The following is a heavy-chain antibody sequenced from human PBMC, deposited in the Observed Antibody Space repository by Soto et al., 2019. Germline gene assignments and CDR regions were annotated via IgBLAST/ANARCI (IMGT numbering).Heavy chain of an antibody. Sequence: QVQLVESGGGVVQPGRSLRLSCAASGFTFSSYGMHWVRQAPGKGLEWVAVILYDGSNKYYADSVKGRFTISRDNSKNTLYLQMNSLRSEDTAVYYCARPGIVAAGTIYWGQGTLVTVSS. CDR1: GFTFSSYG. V-gene: IGHV3-33*05. CDR2: ILYDGSNK. CDR3: ARPGIVAAGTIY. J-gene: IGHJ4*02. D-gene: IGHD6-13*01.